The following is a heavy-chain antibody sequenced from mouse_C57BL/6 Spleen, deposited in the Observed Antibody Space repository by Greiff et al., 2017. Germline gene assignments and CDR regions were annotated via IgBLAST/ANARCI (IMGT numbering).Heavy chain of an antibody. V-gene: IGHV1-50*01. D-gene: IGHD1-1*01. CDR1: GYTFTSYW. Sequence: QVQLQQPGAELVKPGASVKLSCKASGYTFTSYWMQWVKQRPGQGLEWIGEIDPSDSYTNYNQKFKGKATLTVDTSYSTAYMQLSSLTSEDSAVYYCARAVYYGSSYWFAYWGQGTLVTVSA. J-gene: IGHJ3*01. CDR2: IDPSDSYT. CDR3: ARAVYYGSSYWFAY.